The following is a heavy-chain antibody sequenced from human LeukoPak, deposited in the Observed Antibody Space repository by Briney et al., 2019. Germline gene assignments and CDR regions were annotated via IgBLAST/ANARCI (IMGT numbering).Heavy chain of an antibody. CDR3: ARSQYQLLDFDP. D-gene: IGHD2-2*01. V-gene: IGHV4-59*01. J-gene: IGHJ5*02. Sequence: PSETLSLTCTVSGGPISSYYWSWIRQPPGKGLEWIGYIYYSGSTNYNPSLKSRVTISVDTSKNQFSLKLSSVTAADTAVYYCARSQYQLLDFDPWGQGTLVTVSS. CDR1: GGPISSYY. CDR2: IYYSGST.